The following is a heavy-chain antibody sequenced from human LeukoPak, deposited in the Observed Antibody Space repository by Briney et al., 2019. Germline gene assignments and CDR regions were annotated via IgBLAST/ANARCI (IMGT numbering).Heavy chain of an antibody. CDR2: ISSSSSYI. V-gene: IGHV3-21*01. Sequence: GGSLRLSCAASGFTFSSYSMNWVRQAPGKGLEWVSSISSSSSYIYYADSVKGRFTISRDNAKNSLYLQMNSLRAEDTAVYYCAREGGGRRLRFLEWLESFDIWGQGTMVTVSS. CDR3: AREGGGRRLRFLEWLESFDI. CDR1: GFTFSSYS. D-gene: IGHD3-3*01. J-gene: IGHJ3*02.